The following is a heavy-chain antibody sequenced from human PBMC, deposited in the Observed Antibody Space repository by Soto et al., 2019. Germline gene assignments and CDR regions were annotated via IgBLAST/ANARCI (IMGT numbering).Heavy chain of an antibody. D-gene: IGHD6-19*01. J-gene: IGHJ6*02. CDR1: GGSISSSSYY. CDR3: ARQDSSGWYVGYYYYYGMDV. V-gene: IGHV4-39*01. CDR2: IYYSGST. Sequence: QLQLQESGPGLVKPSETLSLTCTVSGGSISSSSYYWGWIRQPPGKGLEWIGSIYYSGSTYYNPSLKSRVTISVDTSKNQFSLKLSSVTAADTAVYYCARQDSSGWYVGYYYYYGMDVWGQGTTVTVSS.